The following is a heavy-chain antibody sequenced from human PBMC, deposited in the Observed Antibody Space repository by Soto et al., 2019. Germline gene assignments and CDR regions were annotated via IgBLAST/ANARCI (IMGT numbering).Heavy chain of an antibody. V-gene: IGHV1-18*01. Sequence: QVQLVQSGAAVKKPGASVKVSCKASGYTFTSYGIRWVRQAPGQGLEWMGWISAYNGNTNYAQKLQGRVTMTTDTSTSTDYMELRSLRSDDTAVYYCARDKTSVSLYYWGQGTLVTVSS. CDR1: GYTFTSYG. J-gene: IGHJ4*02. CDR3: ARDKTSVSLYY. CDR2: ISAYNGNT. D-gene: IGHD6-19*01.